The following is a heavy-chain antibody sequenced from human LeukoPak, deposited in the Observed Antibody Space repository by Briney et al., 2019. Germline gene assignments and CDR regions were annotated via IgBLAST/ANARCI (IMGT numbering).Heavy chain of an antibody. V-gene: IGHV1-2*02. CDR2: INPNSGGT. D-gene: IGHD3-3*01. CDR3: AVAYYDFWSGYYPSNWFDP. Sequence: ASVKVSCKASGYTFTGYYMHWVRQAPGQGLEWIGWINPNSGGTNYAQKFQGRVTMTRDTSISTAYMELSRLRSDDTAVYYCAVAYYDFWSGYYPSNWFDPWGQGTLVTVSS. CDR1: GYTFTGYY. J-gene: IGHJ5*02.